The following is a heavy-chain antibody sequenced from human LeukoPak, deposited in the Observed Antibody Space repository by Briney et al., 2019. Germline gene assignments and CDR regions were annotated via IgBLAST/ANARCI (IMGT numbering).Heavy chain of an antibody. D-gene: IGHD2-15*01. CDR2: INPNSGGT. V-gene: IGHV1-2*06. CDR1: GYTFTGYY. Sequence: ASVKVSCKASGYTFTGYYMHWVGQAPGQGLEWMGRINPNSGGTNYAQKFQGRVTMTRDTSISTAYMELSRLRSDDTAVYYCARERSCSGGSCYGRGMDVWGQGTTVTVSS. J-gene: IGHJ6*02. CDR3: ARERSCSGGSCYGRGMDV.